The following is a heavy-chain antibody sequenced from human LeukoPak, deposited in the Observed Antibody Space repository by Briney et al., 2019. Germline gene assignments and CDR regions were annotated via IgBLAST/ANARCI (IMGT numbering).Heavy chain of an antibody. CDR1: GGTFSSYA. CDR2: IIPIFGTA. CDR3: ARTATPPHSSSWYEDGVLAFDI. D-gene: IGHD6-13*01. V-gene: IGHV1-69*13. Sequence: ASVKVSCKASGGTFSSYAIGWVRQAPGQGLEWMGGIIPIFGTANYAQKFQGRVTITADESTSTAYMELSSLRSEDTAVYYCARTATPPHSSSWYEDGVLAFDIWGQGTMVTVSS. J-gene: IGHJ3*02.